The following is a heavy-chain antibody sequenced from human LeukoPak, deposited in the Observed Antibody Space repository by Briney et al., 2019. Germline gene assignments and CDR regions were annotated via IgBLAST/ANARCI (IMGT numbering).Heavy chain of an antibody. CDR2: IYPSDSDT. J-gene: IGHJ4*02. V-gene: IGHV5-51*01. CDR1: GYNFPTYW. CDR3: VRREGNSHYDF. D-gene: IGHD4-23*01. Sequence: GESLKISCTGSGYNFPTYWIGWVRQMPGKGLEWMGIIYPSDSDTRCSPPFQGQVTISADKSINTAYLQWSSLKASDTAMYFCVRREGNSHYDFWGQGTLVTVSS.